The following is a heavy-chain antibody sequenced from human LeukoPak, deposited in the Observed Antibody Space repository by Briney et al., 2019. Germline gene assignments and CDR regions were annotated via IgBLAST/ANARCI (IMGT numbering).Heavy chain of an antibody. Sequence: GGSLRLSCAASGFTFSSYAMHWVRQAPGKGLEWVAVISYDGSNKYYADSVKGRFTISRDNSKNTLYLQMNSLRAEDTAVYYCAKADSGSYHNWGQGTLVTVSS. CDR2: ISYDGSNK. CDR1: GFTFSSYA. V-gene: IGHV3-30-3*01. CDR3: AKADSGSYHN. D-gene: IGHD1-26*01. J-gene: IGHJ4*02.